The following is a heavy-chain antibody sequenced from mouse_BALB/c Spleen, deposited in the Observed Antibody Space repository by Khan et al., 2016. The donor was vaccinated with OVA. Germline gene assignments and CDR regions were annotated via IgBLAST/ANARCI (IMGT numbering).Heavy chain of an antibody. CDR2: INPSNGYT. CDR3: VKDGAYHRNDGWFAY. D-gene: IGHD2-14*01. V-gene: IGHV1-4*01. Sequence: VQLQESGAELARPGASVKMSCKASGYTFTSYTIHWIKKRSGRGLEWIGYINPSNGYTNYNQKFKDKATLTTDKSSTTAYLQLSSLTSDDSAVYNCVKDGAYHRNDGWFAYWGRGTLVTDSA. CDR1: GYTFTSYT. J-gene: IGHJ3*01.